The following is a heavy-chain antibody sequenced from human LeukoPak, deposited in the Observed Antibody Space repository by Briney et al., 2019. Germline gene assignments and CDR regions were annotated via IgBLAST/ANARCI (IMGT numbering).Heavy chain of an antibody. CDR1: GGTFSSYA. J-gene: IGHJ6*03. CDR3: ASSIVVVPAATPDDYYYYYMDV. CDR2: IIPIFGTA. V-gene: IGHV1-69*13. D-gene: IGHD2-2*01. Sequence: SVKVSCKASGGTFSSYAISWVRQAPGQGLEWMGGIIPIFGTANYAQKFQGRVTITADESTSTAYMELSSLRSEDTAVYYCASSIVVVPAATPDDYYYYYMDVWGKGTTVTVSS.